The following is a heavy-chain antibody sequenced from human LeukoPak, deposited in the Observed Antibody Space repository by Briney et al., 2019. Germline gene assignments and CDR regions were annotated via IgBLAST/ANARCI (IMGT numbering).Heavy chain of an antibody. CDR3: ARANRVINEAFDY. CDR1: GFTFSSYS. J-gene: IGHJ4*02. CDR2: ISSSSSYI. D-gene: IGHD3-22*01. V-gene: IGHV3-21*01. Sequence: GGSLRLSCAASGFTFSSYSMNWVRQAPGKGLEWVSSISSSSSYIYYADSVKGRFTISRDNAKNSLYLQMNSLRAEDTAVYYCARANRVINEAFDYWGQGTLVTVSS.